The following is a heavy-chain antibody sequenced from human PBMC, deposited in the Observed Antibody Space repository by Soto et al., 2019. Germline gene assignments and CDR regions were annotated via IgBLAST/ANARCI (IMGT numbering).Heavy chain of an antibody. J-gene: IGHJ4*02. Sequence: QVHLVQSAAEVKKPGSSVRVSCTTSGGTFGRNTIAWIRQAPEQGLEWMGHVVTIFGTSNYAQKFRGRLTITADESTTTAYLELSSLTSEDTAVYYCARDLNWARDYWGQGALVIVSS. CDR2: VVTIFGTS. D-gene: IGHD3-16*01. CDR3: ARDLNWARDY. V-gene: IGHV1-69*01. CDR1: GGTFGRNT.